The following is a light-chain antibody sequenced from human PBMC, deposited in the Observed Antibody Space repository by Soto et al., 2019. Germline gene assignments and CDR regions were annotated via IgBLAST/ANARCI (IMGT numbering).Light chain of an antibody. J-gene: IGKJ2*01. Sequence: EIVLTQSPGTLSLSPGERATLSCRASQSVSSSYLAWYQQKPGQAPRLLIYGASTRATGIPDRFSGSGSVTDFTLTISRREPEDVAVYYCQQYGNSPPYTFGQGTKLEIK. V-gene: IGKV3-20*01. CDR2: GAS. CDR1: QSVSSSY. CDR3: QQYGNSPPYT.